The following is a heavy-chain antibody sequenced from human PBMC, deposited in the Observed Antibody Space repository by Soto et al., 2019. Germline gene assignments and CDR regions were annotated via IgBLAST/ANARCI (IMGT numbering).Heavy chain of an antibody. CDR2: ISYDGSNK. CDR1: GFTFRIYA. D-gene: IGHD2-15*01. J-gene: IGHJ6*02. V-gene: IGHV3-30-3*01. CDR3: ARGDREDIAVVIGARPGEYGVDV. Sequence: GGSLRLSCAASGFTFRIYAMHWVRQAPGKGLERVAVISYDGSNKFYRDSVKGRFTISRDNSKNTLYLQINSLRYEDTAVYYCARGDREDIAVVIGARPGEYGVDVWGQGTTVTVSS.